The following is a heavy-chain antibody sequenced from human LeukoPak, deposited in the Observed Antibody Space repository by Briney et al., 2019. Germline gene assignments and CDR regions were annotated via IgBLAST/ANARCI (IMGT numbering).Heavy chain of an antibody. J-gene: IGHJ4*02. CDR2: ISGNSNYI. D-gene: IGHD3-10*01. Sequence: PGGSLRLSCAASGFTFSSYTMTWVRQAPGKGLEWVSSISGNSNYILYARSLKGRFTVSRDDYSLYLQMPSLRAEETAVYYCARLVGNYASGKFDSWGQGTLVTVSS. CDR3: ARLVGNYASGKFDS. V-gene: IGHV3-21*01. CDR1: GFTFSSYT.